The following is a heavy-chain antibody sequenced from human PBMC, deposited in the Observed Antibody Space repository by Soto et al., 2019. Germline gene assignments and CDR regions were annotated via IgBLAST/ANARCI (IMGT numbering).Heavy chain of an antibody. V-gene: IGHV4-61*05. CDR3: ARHSNRNYGLYYFDY. J-gene: IGHJ4*02. Sequence: PSETLSLTCTVSGDSGDSISSLLYYWDWIRQPPGKGLEWIGYIYYSGSTKYKPSLKSRVTISVDTSKNQFSLKVSSATAADTAVYYCARHSNRNYGLYYFDYWGLGALVTVSS. D-gene: IGHD4-4*01. CDR2: IYYSGST. CDR1: GDSGDSISSLLYY.